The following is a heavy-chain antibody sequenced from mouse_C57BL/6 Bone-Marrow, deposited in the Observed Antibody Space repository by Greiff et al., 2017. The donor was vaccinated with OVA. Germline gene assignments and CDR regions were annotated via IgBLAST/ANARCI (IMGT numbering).Heavy chain of an antibody. CDR3: ARWGLRYLDV. J-gene: IGHJ1*03. V-gene: IGHV1-82*01. D-gene: IGHD2-4*01. CDR2: IYPGDGDT. CDR1: GYAFSSSW. Sequence: VQLQQSGPELVKPGASVKISCKASGYAFSSSWMNWVKQRPGKGLEWIGRIYPGDGDTNYNGKFKGKATMTVDKSSSTAYMELARLTSEDSAVYYCARWGLRYLDVWGTGTTVTVSS.